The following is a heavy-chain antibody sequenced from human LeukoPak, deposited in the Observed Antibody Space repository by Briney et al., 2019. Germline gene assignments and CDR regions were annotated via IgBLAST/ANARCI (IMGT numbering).Heavy chain of an antibody. V-gene: IGHV3-74*01. J-gene: IGHJ4*02. Sequence: PGGSLRLSCAGSGFIFSQFWMQWVRQVPGKGLVWVSRINGDGSSTNYADSVKGRFTISRDNAKNTLYLQMNRLRAEDTAVYYCARADRLADGSEYWGQGTPVTVSS. CDR1: GFIFSQFW. CDR3: ARADRLADGSEY. CDR2: INGDGSST. D-gene: IGHD6-13*01.